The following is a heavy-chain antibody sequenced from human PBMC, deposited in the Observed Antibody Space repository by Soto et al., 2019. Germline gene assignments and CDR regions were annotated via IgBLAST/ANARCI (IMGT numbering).Heavy chain of an antibody. CDR2: IKVDGSEQ. CDR3: ARVWAIGPYFDY. CDR1: GFTFSSFW. Sequence: GGSLRLSCAASGFTFSSFWASWVRQAPGKGLQWVANIKVDGSEQYYVDSVKGRFTISRDNAKNSLYLQMDSLRAEDTAVYYCARVWAIGPYFDYWGQGTLVTVSS. D-gene: IGHD3-16*01. J-gene: IGHJ4*02. V-gene: IGHV3-7*01.